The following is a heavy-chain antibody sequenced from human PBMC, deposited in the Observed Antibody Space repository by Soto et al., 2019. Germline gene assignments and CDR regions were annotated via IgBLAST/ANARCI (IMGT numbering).Heavy chain of an antibody. CDR1: GFTFSSYA. D-gene: IGHD5-18*01. J-gene: IGHJ4*02. Sequence: GGSLRLSCAASGFTFSSYAMSWVRQAPGKGLEWVSAISGGGGSTYYADSVKGRFTISRDNSKNTLYLQMNSLRAEDTAVYYCAKDLGYSYGYGPVDYWGQGTLVTVSS. CDR3: AKDLGYSYGYGPVDY. CDR2: ISGGGGST. V-gene: IGHV3-23*01.